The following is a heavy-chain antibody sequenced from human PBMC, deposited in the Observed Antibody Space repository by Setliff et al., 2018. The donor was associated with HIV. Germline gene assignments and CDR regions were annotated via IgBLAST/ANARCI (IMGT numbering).Heavy chain of an antibody. D-gene: IGHD2-15*01. V-gene: IGHV3-21*01. CDR3: VRALSGGYCSGGNCFPSDF. J-gene: IGHJ4*02. CDR1: GFSFGSFS. Sequence: PGGSLRLSCSGSGFSFGSFSLHWVRQAPGKGLEWISSINSGSNYIYYTDSVKGRFIISRDNAKKSLFLQMSSLRAEDTAVYYCVRALSGGYCSGGNCFPSDFWGQGTLVTVSS. CDR2: INSGSNYI.